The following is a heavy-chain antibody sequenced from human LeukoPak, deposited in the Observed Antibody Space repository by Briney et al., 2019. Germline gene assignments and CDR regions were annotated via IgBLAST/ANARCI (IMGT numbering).Heavy chain of an antibody. J-gene: IGHJ4*02. Sequence: SETLSLTCTVSGGSISSSSYYWGWIRQPPGKGLEWIGSIYHSGSTYYNPSLKSRVTISVDTSKNQFSLKLSSVTAADTAVYYCARVGGSGSYYTPGVDYWGQGTLVTVSS. CDR3: ARVGGSGSYYTPGVDY. V-gene: IGHV4-39*07. CDR1: GGSISSSSYY. CDR2: IYHSGST. D-gene: IGHD3-10*01.